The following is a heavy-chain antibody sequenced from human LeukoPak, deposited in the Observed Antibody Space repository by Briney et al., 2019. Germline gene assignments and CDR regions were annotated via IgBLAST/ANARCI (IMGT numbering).Heavy chain of an antibody. D-gene: IGHD6-6*01. V-gene: IGHV3-74*01. Sequence: GGSLRLSCAASGFTFSRYWMHWVRQAPGKGLVWVSRINSDGSSTNYADSVKGRFTIPRDNAKNTLYLQMNSLRAEDTAVYYCASTLSSSPHWGRGTLVTVSS. CDR2: INSDGSST. CDR1: GFTFSRYW. CDR3: ASTLSSSPH. J-gene: IGHJ4*02.